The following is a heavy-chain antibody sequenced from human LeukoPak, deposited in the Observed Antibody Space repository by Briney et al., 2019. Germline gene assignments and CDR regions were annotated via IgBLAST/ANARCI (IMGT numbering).Heavy chain of an antibody. CDR1: GYTFTSYD. J-gene: IGHJ4*02. Sequence: ASVKVPCKASGYTFTSYDINWVRQATGHGLEWMGWMNPNSGNTGYAQKFQGRVTMTRNTSISTAYMELSSLRSEDTAVYYCARGPRRGYSYVQDFDYWGQGTLVTVSS. D-gene: IGHD5-18*01. CDR3: ARGPRRGYSYVQDFDY. CDR2: MNPNSGNT. V-gene: IGHV1-8*01.